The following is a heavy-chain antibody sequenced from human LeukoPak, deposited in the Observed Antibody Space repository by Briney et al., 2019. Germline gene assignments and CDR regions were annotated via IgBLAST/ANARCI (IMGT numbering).Heavy chain of an antibody. Sequence: SGPTLVNPTETLTLTCTVSGFSLSNASMGVSWIRQPPGKALEWLAHIFSNDEKSYSTSLKSRLTISKDTSKSQVVLTMTNMDPVDTATYYCARGGDGYNFVDYWGQGTLVTVSS. CDR3: ARGGDGYNFVDY. J-gene: IGHJ4*02. CDR1: GFSLSNASMG. V-gene: IGHV2-26*01. D-gene: IGHD5-24*01. CDR2: IFSNDEK.